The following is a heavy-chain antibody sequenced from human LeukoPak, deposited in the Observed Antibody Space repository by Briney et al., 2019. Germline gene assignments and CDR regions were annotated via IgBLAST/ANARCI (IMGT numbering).Heavy chain of an antibody. CDR2: TYYRSKWYN. Sequence: SQTLSLTCAISGDSVSSNSAARNWIRQSPSRGLEWLGRTYYRSKWYNDYAVSVKSRITINPDTSENQFSLQLNSVTPEDTAVYYCARGVEDTVVGPYYYGMDVWGQGTTVTVSS. D-gene: IGHD2-2*01. J-gene: IGHJ6*02. CDR3: ARGVEDTVVGPYYYGMDV. CDR1: GDSVSSNSAA. V-gene: IGHV6-1*01.